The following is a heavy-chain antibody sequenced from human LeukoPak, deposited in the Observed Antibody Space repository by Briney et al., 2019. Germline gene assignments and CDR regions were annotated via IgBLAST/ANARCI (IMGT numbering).Heavy chain of an antibody. Sequence: SQTLSLTCAISGDSVSRNSAGWNWIRQSPSRGLEWLGRTYYSSKWYNDYAISVKSRVTINPDTSKNQFSLQLNSVTPEDTAVYYCTRGAYCSGGSCRNWFDPWGQGTLVTVSS. V-gene: IGHV6-1*01. CDR1: GDSVSRNSAG. CDR3: TRGAYCSGGSCRNWFDP. D-gene: IGHD2-15*01. CDR2: TYYSSKWYN. J-gene: IGHJ5*02.